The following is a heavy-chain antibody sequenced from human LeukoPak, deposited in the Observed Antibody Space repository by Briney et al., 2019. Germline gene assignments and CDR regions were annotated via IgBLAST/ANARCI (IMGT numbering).Heavy chain of an antibody. V-gene: IGHV3-23*01. CDR2: ISGSGGST. CDR3: AKTVGGCMLSFCWYFDL. Sequence: GGSLRLSCAASGFIFSNYAMSWVRQAPGKGLEWVSAISGSGGSTYYADSVKGRFTISRDNSKNTLYLQMNSLRAEDTAVYYCAKTVGGCMLSFCWYFDLWGRGTLVTVSS. J-gene: IGHJ2*01. CDR1: GFIFSNYA. D-gene: IGHD2-8*01.